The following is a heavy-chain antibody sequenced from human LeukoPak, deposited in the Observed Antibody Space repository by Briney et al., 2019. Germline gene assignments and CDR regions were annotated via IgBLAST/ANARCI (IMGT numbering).Heavy chain of an antibody. V-gene: IGHV3-23*01. J-gene: IGHJ5*02. D-gene: IGHD3-22*01. Sequence: GGSLRLSCAASGFTFSSYAMSWVRQAPGKGPEWVSATSGSGGSTYYADSVKGRFTISRDNSKNTLYLQMNSLRAEDTAVYYCAKDKGWDSSGYYRWFDPWGQGTLVTVSS. CDR3: AKDKGWDSSGYYRWFDP. CDR1: GFTFSSYA. CDR2: TSGSGGST.